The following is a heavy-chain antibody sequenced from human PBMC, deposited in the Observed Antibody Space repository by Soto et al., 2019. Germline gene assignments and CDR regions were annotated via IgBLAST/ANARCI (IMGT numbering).Heavy chain of an antibody. D-gene: IGHD2-2*01. V-gene: IGHV1-2*04. J-gene: IGHJ6*03. CDR2: INPNSGDT. CDR1: GYTFTGYY. CDR3: ARERLGYCSSTSCYPNKSYYYYYMDV. Sequence: ASVKVSCKASGYTFTGYYMHWVRQAPGQGLEWMGWINPNSGDTNYAQKFQGWVTMTRDTSISTAYMELGRLRSDDTAVYYCARERLGYCSSTSCYPNKSYYYYYMDVWGKGTTVTVSS.